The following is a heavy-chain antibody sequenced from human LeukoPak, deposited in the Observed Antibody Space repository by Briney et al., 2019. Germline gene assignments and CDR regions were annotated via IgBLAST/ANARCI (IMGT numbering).Heavy chain of an antibody. Sequence: SETLSLTCTVSGGSISSYYWSWIRQPPGTGLEWIGYIYYSGSTNYNPSLKSRVTISVDTSKNQFSLKLSSVTAADTAVYYCARGDGSGSIPLDYWGQGTLVTVSS. V-gene: IGHV4-59*01. J-gene: IGHJ4*02. CDR3: ARGDGSGSIPLDY. D-gene: IGHD3-10*01. CDR2: IYYSGST. CDR1: GGSISSYY.